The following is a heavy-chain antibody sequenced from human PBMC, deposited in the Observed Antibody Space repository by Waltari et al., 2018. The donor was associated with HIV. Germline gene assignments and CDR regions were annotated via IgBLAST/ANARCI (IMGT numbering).Heavy chain of an antibody. J-gene: IGHJ4*02. CDR1: GFTFDDYA. Sequence: EVQLVESGGGLVQPGRSLRLSCAASGFTFDDYAMQWVRQVSGRVLEWVSVNRWNSDSTGHADSFKGRFTISRDNAKTSLYLQMNSLRTEDTALYYCAKAESFFHPPDYWGQGTLVTVSS. CDR2: NRWNSDST. V-gene: IGHV3-9*01. D-gene: IGHD1-26*01. CDR3: AKAESFFHPPDY.